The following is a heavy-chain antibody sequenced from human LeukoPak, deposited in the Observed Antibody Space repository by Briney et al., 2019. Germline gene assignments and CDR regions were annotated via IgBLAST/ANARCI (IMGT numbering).Heavy chain of an antibody. D-gene: IGHD5-12*01. CDR2: ISGSGGST. J-gene: IGHJ4*02. V-gene: IGHV3-23*01. CDR3: AKDVDIVATALFDY. CDR1: GFTFSSYA. Sequence: GGSLRLSCAASGFTFSSYAMSWVRQAPGTGLEGVSAISGSGGSTYYADSVKGRFTISRDNSKNTLYLQMNSLRAEDTAVYYCAKDVDIVATALFDYWGQGTLVTVSS.